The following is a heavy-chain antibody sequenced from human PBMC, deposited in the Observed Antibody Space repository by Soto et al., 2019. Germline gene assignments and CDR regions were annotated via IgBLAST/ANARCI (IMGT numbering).Heavy chain of an antibody. CDR2: ISSSSSYI. J-gene: IGHJ4*02. D-gene: IGHD3-22*01. CDR3: ARDLAIYYDSSGFDY. Sequence: EVQLVESGGGLVKPGGSLRLSCAASGFTFSSYSMNWVRQAPGKGLEWVSSISSSSSYIYYADSVKGRFTISRDNAKNSLYLQMNRLRAEDTAVYYCARDLAIYYDSSGFDYWGQGTLVTVSS. V-gene: IGHV3-21*01. CDR1: GFTFSSYS.